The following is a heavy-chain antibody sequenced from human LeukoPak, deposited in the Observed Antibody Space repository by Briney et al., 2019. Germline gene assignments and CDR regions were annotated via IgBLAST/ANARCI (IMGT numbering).Heavy chain of an antibody. CDR2: ITGSSGYI. CDR1: GFTFSSYT. D-gene: IGHD1-1*01. CDR3: ARGNVGFDY. Sequence: GGSLRLSCAASGFTFSSYTMNWVRQAPGKGLEWVSSITGSSGYIYYADSVKGRLTISRDNAKNSLYLQMNSLRAEDTAVYYCARGNVGFDYWGQGTLVTVSS. J-gene: IGHJ4*02. V-gene: IGHV3-21*01.